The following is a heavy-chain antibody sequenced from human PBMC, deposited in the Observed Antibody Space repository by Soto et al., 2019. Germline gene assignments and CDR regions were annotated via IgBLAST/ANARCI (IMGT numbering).Heavy chain of an antibody. J-gene: IGHJ4*02. Sequence: PGGSLRLSCAASGFTFSSYAMSWVRQAPGKGLEWVSAISGSGGSTYYADSVKGRFTISRDNSKNTLYLQMNSLRAEDTAVYYCAKVELRFLEWLNGIDYWGQGTLVTVSS. CDR3: AKVELRFLEWLNGIDY. CDR1: GFTFSSYA. CDR2: ISGSGGST. V-gene: IGHV3-23*01. D-gene: IGHD3-3*01.